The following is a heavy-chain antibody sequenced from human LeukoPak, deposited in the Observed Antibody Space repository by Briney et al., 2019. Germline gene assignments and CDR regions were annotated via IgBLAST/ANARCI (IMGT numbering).Heavy chain of an antibody. CDR3: AKGHKWLPLDY. D-gene: IGHD6-19*01. V-gene: IGHV3-30*18. J-gene: IGHJ4*02. CDR2: ISYDGSNK. Sequence: GGSLRLSCAASGFTFSSYGMHWVRQAAGKGLEWVAVISYDGSNKYYADSVKGRFTISRDNSKNTLYLQMNSLRAEDTAVYYCAKGHKWLPLDYWGQGTLVTVSS. CDR1: GFTFSSYG.